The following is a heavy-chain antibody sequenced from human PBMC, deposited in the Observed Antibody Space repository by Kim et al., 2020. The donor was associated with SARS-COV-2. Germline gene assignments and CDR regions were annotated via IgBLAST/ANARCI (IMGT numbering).Heavy chain of an antibody. D-gene: IGHD4-17*01. Sequence: GGSLRLSCAASGFTFSSYAMSWVRQAPGKGLEWVSAISGSGGSTYYATSVKGRFTISRDNSKNTLYLQMNSLRAEDTAVYYCAKGGYGDYFGYWGQRTLVTVSS. V-gene: IGHV3-23*01. CDR1: GFTFSSYA. CDR2: ISGSGGST. CDR3: AKGGYGDYFGY. J-gene: IGHJ4*02.